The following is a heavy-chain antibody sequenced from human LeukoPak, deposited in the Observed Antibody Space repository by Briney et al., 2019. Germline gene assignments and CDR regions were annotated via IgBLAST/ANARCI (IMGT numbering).Heavy chain of an antibody. CDR2: INPNSGGT. Sequence: RASVKVSCKASGYTLTDYYMHWVRQAPGQGLEWMGWINPNSGGTNYAQKFQGRVTMTRDKSISTAYMELYSLRSDDTAVYYCARDPPGVRYGRPIFDFWGQGTLVTVSS. CDR3: ARDPPGVRYGRPIFDF. V-gene: IGHV1-2*02. J-gene: IGHJ4*02. D-gene: IGHD2-8*01. CDR1: GYTLTDYY.